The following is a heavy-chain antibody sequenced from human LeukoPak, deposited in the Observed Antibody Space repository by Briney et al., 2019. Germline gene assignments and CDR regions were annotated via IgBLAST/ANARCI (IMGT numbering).Heavy chain of an antibody. J-gene: IGHJ4*02. Sequence: GESLKISCKGSGYSFTSYWIGWVRQMPGKGLEWMGIIYPGDSDTRYSPSFQGQVTISADKSISTAYLQWSSLKASDTAMYYCARRRRRTTRSYYDSSGYSNYFDYWGQGTLVTVSS. CDR2: IYPGDSDT. V-gene: IGHV5-51*01. CDR1: GYSFTSYW. CDR3: ARRRRRTTRSYYDSSGYSNYFDY. D-gene: IGHD3-22*01.